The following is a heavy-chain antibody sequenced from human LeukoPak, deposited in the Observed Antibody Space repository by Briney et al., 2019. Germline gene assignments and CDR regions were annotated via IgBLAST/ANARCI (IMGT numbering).Heavy chain of an antibody. CDR1: GFTFSSYS. CDR2: ISSRSSYI. CDR3: ARDPDDFWSGYRYYYGMDV. J-gene: IGHJ6*02. V-gene: IGHV3-21*01. Sequence: PGGSLRLSCAASGFTFSSYSMNWVRQAPGKGLEWVSSISSRSSYIYYADSVQGRFTISRDNAKNSLYLQMNSLRAEDTAVYYCARDPDDFWSGYRYYYGMDVWGQGTTVTVSS. D-gene: IGHD3-3*01.